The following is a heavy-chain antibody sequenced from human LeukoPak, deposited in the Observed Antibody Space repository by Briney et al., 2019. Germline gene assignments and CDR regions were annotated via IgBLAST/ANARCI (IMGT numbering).Heavy chain of an antibody. CDR1: GGSMSPYY. Sequence: SETLSLTCTVSGGSMSPYYWSWMRQPPGRGLEWIVHISFSGITNYYPSLKSRVTISIDTSTNQFSLKLNSVTAADTAVYYCVRHTGGTTLDYWGQGTQVTVSS. V-gene: IGHV4-59*08. CDR3: VRHTGGTTLDY. J-gene: IGHJ4*02. CDR2: ISFSGIT. D-gene: IGHD1/OR15-1a*01.